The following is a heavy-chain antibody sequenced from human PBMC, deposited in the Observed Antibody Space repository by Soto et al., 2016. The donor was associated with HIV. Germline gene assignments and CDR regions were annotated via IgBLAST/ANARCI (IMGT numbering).Heavy chain of an antibody. V-gene: IGHV3-49*04. CDR3: TRDSITMVQKTFDY. CDR2: IRSKAYGGTT. Sequence: EVQLVESGGGLVQPGRSLRLSCTASGFTFGDYAMSWVRQAPGKGLEWVGFIRSKAYGGTTEYAASVKGRFTISRDDSKSIAYLQMNSLKTEDTAVYYCTRDSITMVQKTFDYWGQGTLVTVSS. J-gene: IGHJ4*02. D-gene: IGHD3-10*01. CDR1: GFTFGDYA.